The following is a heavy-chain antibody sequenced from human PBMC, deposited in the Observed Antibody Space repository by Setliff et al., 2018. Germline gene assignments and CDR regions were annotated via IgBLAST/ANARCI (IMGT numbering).Heavy chain of an antibody. CDR2: IKSKGEDETT. CDR3: TTGPRDSRNYMTWLDS. V-gene: IGHV3-15*01. D-gene: IGHD3-3*01. CDR1: GFTFSSYE. Sequence: GGSLRLSCAASGFTFSSYEMNWVRRAPGKGLEWVGRIKSKGEDETTNFAASVKGRFSLSRDDSRNMIYLQMSSLKIEDTAFYYCTTGPRDSRNYMTWLDSWGPGTPVTVSS. J-gene: IGHJ5*01.